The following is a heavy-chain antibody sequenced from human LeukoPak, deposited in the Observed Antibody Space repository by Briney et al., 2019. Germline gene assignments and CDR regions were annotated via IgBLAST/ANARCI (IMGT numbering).Heavy chain of an antibody. CDR3: AKDLWYGDYAVAFDY. D-gene: IGHD4-17*01. J-gene: IGHJ4*02. Sequence: PGGSLRLSCAASGFTFSDYYMSWIRQAPGKGLEWVSYISSSGSTIYYADSVKGRFTISRDNSKNTLYLQMNSLRAEDTAVYYCAKDLWYGDYAVAFDYWGQGTLVTVSS. CDR1: GFTFSDYY. CDR2: ISSSGSTI. V-gene: IGHV3-11*01.